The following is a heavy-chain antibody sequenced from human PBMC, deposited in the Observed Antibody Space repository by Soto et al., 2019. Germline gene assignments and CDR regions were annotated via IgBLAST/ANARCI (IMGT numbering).Heavy chain of an antibody. J-gene: IGHJ6*04. CDR1: GGSFSGYY. CDR3: ARARFLEWLNKRYYYGRDV. CDR2: INHSGRT. V-gene: IGHV4-34*01. D-gene: IGHD3-3*01. Sequence: SETLSLTCAVYGGSFSGYYWSWIRQPPGKGLEWIGEINHSGRTNYNPSLKSRVTISVDTSKNQFSLKLSSVTAADTAVYYCARARFLEWLNKRYYYGRDVWGKGNTVIVSS.